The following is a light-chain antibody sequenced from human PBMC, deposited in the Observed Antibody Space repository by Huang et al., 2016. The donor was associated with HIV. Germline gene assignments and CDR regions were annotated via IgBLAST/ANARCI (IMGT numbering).Light chain of an antibody. J-gene: IGKJ4*01. Sequence: EIVMTQSPATLSVSPGERATLSCRASQSVSTNLAWYQQKAGQAPRLLMYGTSTRATGVPARVSGSGSGTEVTLTISSLQSEDFAVYYCQQYNNWPPLTFGGGTRVEIK. CDR1: QSVSTN. CDR3: QQYNNWPPLT. V-gene: IGKV3-15*01. CDR2: GTS.